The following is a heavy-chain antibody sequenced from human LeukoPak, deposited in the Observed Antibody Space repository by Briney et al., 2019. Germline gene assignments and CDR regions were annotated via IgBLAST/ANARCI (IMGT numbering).Heavy chain of an antibody. D-gene: IGHD3-10*01. CDR2: ISYDGSNK. CDR3: ARGWFGELSPLDY. CDR1: GFTFSSYA. V-gene: IGHV3-30*04. J-gene: IGHJ4*02. Sequence: GRSLRLSCAASGFTFSSYAMHWVRQAPGKGLEWVAVISYDGSNKYYADSVKGRFTISRDNSKNTLYLQMNSLRAEDTAVYYCARGWFGELSPLDYWGQGTLVTVSS.